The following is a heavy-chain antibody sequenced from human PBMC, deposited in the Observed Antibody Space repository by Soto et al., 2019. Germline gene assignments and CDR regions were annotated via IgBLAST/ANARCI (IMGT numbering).Heavy chain of an antibody. CDR2: ITYSGSA. Sequence: PSETLSLTCTVSGDSVRRGTHYWTCIRQPPGKGLEWVGYITYSGSANYNPSLKGRVTISLDTSKNHFSLRLISVTAADTAVYYCARATVVPCPPQWGHGTLVPVSS. D-gene: IGHD2-2*01. V-gene: IGHV4-61*03. CDR3: ARATVVPCPPQ. J-gene: IGHJ4*01. CDR1: GDSVRRGTHY.